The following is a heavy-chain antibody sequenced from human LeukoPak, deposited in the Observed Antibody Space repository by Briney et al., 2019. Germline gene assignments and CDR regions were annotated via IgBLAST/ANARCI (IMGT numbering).Heavy chain of an antibody. V-gene: IGHV3-7*01. CDR1: GFTFRSYW. Sequence: PGGSLRLSCAASGFTFRSYWMTWVRQAPGRGLEWVANIRGDGSEQFYVGSVKGRFTVSRDNAKASLYLQMSSLRAEDTAVYYCARARLAASGTPPVAWGQGTLVTVSS. CDR3: ARARLAASGTPPVA. CDR2: IRGDGSEQ. J-gene: IGHJ5*02. D-gene: IGHD6-13*01.